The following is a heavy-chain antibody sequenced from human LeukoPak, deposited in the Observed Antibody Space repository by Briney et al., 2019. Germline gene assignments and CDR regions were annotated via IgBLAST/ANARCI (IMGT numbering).Heavy chain of an antibody. CDR1: GGSFSGFY. V-gene: IGHV4-59*10. D-gene: IGHD3-22*01. CDR3: ARVGLTYYYDSSGYYHPYDAFDT. J-gene: IGHJ3*02. CDR2: IYTSGST. Sequence: PSETLSLTCAVYGGSFSGFYWSWIRQPAGKGLEWIGRIYTSGSTNYNPSVKSRVTMSVDTSKNQFSLKLSSVTAADTAVYYCARVGLTYYYDSSGYYHPYDAFDTWGQGTMVTVSS.